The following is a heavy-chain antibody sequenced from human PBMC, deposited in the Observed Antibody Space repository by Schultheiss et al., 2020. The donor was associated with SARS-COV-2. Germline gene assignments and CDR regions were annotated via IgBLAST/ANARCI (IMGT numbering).Heavy chain of an antibody. CDR1: GFTFSSYA. CDR2: ISSNGGST. CDR3: ARDKQLAFDY. D-gene: IGHD6-6*01. Sequence: GGSLRLSCAASGFTFSSYAMHWVRQAPGKGLEYVSAISSNGGSTYYANSVKGRFTISRDNSKNTLYLQMNSLRAEDTAVYYCARDKQLAFDYWGQGTLVTVSS. V-gene: IGHV3-64*01. J-gene: IGHJ4*02.